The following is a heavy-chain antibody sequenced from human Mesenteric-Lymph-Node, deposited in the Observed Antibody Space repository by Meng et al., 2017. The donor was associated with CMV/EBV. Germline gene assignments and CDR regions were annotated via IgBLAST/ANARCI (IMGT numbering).Heavy chain of an antibody. CDR1: GFTFQRYW. V-gene: IGHV3-7*01. D-gene: IGHD2-2*01. J-gene: IGHJ4*02. Sequence: GGSLRLSCAASGFTFQRYWMSWVRQAPGKGLEWVANIDQNAGDKYSMDSVKGRFTISRDNAKNSLYLQRNSLRAEDTAVYYCARDTSLTYCGSTTCPGYDYWGQGILGTVSS. CDR3: ARDTSLTYCGSTTCPGYDY. CDR2: IDQNAGDK.